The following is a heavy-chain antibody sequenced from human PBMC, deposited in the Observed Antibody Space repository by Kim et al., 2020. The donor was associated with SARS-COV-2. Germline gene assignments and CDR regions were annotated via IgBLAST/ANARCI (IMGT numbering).Heavy chain of an antibody. Sequence: ASVKVSCKASGYTFTSYAMNWVRQAPGQGLEWMGWINTNTGNPTYAQGFTGRFVCSLDTSVSTAYLQISSLKAEDTAVYYCAREQLVIYYYYYYGMDVWGQGTTVTVSS. CDR1: GYTFTSYA. V-gene: IGHV7-4-1*02. J-gene: IGHJ6*02. D-gene: IGHD6-13*01. CDR2: INTNTGNP. CDR3: AREQLVIYYYYYYGMDV.